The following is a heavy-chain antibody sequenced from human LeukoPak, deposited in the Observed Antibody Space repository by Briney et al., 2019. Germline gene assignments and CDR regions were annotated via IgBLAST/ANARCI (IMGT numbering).Heavy chain of an antibody. Sequence: GGSLRLSCAASGFTFSSYSMNWVRQAPGKGLEWVSSISSSSSYIYYADSVKGRFTISRDNAKNSLYLQMNSLRAEDTAVYYCARDCDHDAFDIWGQGTMVTVSS. CDR2: ISSSSSYI. D-gene: IGHD2-21*01. V-gene: IGHV3-21*01. CDR1: GFTFSSYS. CDR3: ARDCDHDAFDI. J-gene: IGHJ3*02.